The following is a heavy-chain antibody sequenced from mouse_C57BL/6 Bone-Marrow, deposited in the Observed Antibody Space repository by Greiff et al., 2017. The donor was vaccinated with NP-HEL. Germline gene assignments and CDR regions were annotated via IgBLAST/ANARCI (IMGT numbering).Heavy chain of an antibody. J-gene: IGHJ3*01. Sequence: EVKLQESGPGLAKPSQSLSLTCSVTGYSITSDYWNWIRKFPGHKLEYMGNISYSGSTYYNPTLKSRITIPLDTSKNQYYLQLNSVTTEDTATYYCARSRVTEAWFADWGKGTLVTVSA. V-gene: IGHV3-8*01. CDR3: ARSRVTEAWFAD. CDR1: GYSITSDY. CDR2: ISYSGST. D-gene: IGHD1-3*01.